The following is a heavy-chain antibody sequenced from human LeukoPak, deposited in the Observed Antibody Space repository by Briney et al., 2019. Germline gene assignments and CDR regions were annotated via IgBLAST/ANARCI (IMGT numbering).Heavy chain of an antibody. Sequence: PSETLSLTCTASGYSISSGYYWGWIRQPPGKGLEWIGSIYHSGSTYYNPSLKSRVTISVDTSKNQFSLKLSSVTAADTAVYYCARGGLYDILGAFDIWGQGTMVTVSS. D-gene: IGHD3-9*01. V-gene: IGHV4-38-2*02. CDR2: IYHSGST. J-gene: IGHJ3*02. CDR3: ARGGLYDILGAFDI. CDR1: GYSISSGYY.